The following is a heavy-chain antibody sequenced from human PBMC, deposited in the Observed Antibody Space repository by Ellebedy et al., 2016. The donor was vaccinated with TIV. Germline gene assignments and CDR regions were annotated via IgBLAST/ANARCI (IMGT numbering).Heavy chain of an antibody. J-gene: IGHJ6*02. V-gene: IGHV4-39*07. D-gene: IGHD3-16*01. Sequence: GSLRLSCTVSGDSLSSSTYFWGWIRQPPGKGLEWIGSIYYSGSTYYNPSLKSRVTISVDTSKNQFSLKLSSVTAADTAVYYCARLRGNYYYYYGMDVWGQGTTVTVSS. CDR3: ARLRGNYYYYYGMDV. CDR2: IYYSGST. CDR1: GDSLSSSTYF.